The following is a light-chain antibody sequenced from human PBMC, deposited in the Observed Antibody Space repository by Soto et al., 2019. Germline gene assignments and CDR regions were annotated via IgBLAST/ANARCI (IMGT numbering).Light chain of an antibody. V-gene: IGKV3-15*01. J-gene: IGKJ1*01. Sequence: TVMTQSPAILSASPGERVTLSCRASENVNTNLAWYQQKPGQGPRLLVYGASTRATGIPARFSGRVSGTEFALTISSLQSEDFAVYHCQQYNNWPPAFGQGTKVEMK. CDR2: GAS. CDR1: ENVNTN. CDR3: QQYNNWPPA.